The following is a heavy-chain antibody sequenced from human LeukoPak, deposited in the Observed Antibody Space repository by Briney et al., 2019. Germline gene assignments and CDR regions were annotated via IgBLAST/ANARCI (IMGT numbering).Heavy chain of an antibody. Sequence: PSGTLSLTCAVSGGSISSSRWWSWVRQPPGKGLEWIGEIYHSGSTNYNPSLKSRVTISVDKSKNHFSLKLSSVTAADTAVYYCATETRYYDDSGYYWYFDYWGQGTLVTVSS. CDR1: GGSISSSRW. V-gene: IGHV4-4*02. CDR3: ATETRYYDDSGYYWYFDY. J-gene: IGHJ4*02. CDR2: IYHSGST. D-gene: IGHD3-22*01.